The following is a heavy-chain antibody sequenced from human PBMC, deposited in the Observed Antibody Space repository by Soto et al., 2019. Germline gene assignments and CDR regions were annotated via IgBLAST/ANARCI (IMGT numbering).Heavy chain of an antibody. Sequence: ASVKVSCKASGYTFTSYGISWVRQAPGQGLEWMGWISAYNGNTNYAQKLQGRVTMTTDTSTSTAYMELRSLRSDDTAVYYCARESVHFGVVTPFDYWGQGTLVTVSS. D-gene: IGHD2-21*02. CDR2: ISAYNGNT. CDR1: GYTFTSYG. V-gene: IGHV1-18*01. J-gene: IGHJ4*02. CDR3: ARESVHFGVVTPFDY.